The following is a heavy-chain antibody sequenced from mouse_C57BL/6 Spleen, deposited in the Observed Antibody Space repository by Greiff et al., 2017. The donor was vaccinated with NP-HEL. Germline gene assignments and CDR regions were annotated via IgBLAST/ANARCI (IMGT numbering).Heavy chain of an antibody. CDR2: IYPGGGYT. Sequence: QVQLKQSGAELVRPGTSVKMSCKASGYTFTNYWIGWAKQRPGHGLEWIGDIYPGGGYTNYNGKFKGKATLTADKSSSTAYMQFSSLTSEDSAIYYCARSYYSKSDYAMDYWGQGTSVTVSS. J-gene: IGHJ4*01. CDR1: GYTFTNYW. D-gene: IGHD2-5*01. V-gene: IGHV1-63*01. CDR3: ARSYYSKSDYAMDY.